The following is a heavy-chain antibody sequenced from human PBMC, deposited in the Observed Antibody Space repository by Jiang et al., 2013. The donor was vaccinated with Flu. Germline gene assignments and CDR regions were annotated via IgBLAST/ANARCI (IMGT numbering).Heavy chain of an antibody. J-gene: IGHJ4*02. D-gene: IGHD3-22*01. CDR3: ARNHYYDSSNLLG. CDR1: GGSITSYY. CDR2: IHYAGNT. V-gene: IGHV4-59*12. Sequence: GLVKPSETLSLTCTVTGGSITSYYWSWIRQAPGKGLEWIGNIHYAGNTKYNPSLKNRVTISVDMSKNHFSLQLISVTAADTAVYYCARNHYYDSSNLLGWGQGTLVTVSS.